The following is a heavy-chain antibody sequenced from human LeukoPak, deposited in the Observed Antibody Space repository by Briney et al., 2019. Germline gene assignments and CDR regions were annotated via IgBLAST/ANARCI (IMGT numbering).Heavy chain of an antibody. CDR3: ASLYTWIQLWQTYDAFDI. J-gene: IGHJ3*02. Sequence: GGSLRLSCAASGFTFSSYAMHWVRQAPGKGLEWVAVISYDGSNKYYADSVKGRFTISKDNSKNTLYLQMNSLRAEDTAVYYCASLYTWIQLWQTYDAFDIWGQGTMVTVSS. CDR2: ISYDGSNK. CDR1: GFTFSSYA. V-gene: IGHV3-30*04. D-gene: IGHD5-18*01.